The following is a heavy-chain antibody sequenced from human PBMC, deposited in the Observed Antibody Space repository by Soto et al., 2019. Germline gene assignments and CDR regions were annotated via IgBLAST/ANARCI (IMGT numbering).Heavy chain of an antibody. D-gene: IGHD6-13*01. V-gene: IGHV1-24*01. CDR1: GYTLTELS. Sequence: ASVKVSCKVSGYTLTELSMHWVRQAPGKGLEWMGGFDPEDGETIYAQKFQGRVTMTEDTSTDTAYMELSSLRSEDTAVYYCATISIAGTAFDPWGQGTLVTVSS. CDR3: ATISIAGTAFDP. CDR2: FDPEDGET. J-gene: IGHJ5*02.